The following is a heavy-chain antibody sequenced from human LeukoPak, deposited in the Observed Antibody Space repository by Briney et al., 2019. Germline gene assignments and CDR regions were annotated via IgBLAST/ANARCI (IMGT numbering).Heavy chain of an antibody. CDR1: GFDLSTYE. J-gene: IGHJ5*02. CDR2: ITISGHTK. V-gene: IGHV3-48*03. CDR3: ARGDPHADL. Sequence: GGSLRPSCAASGFDLSTYEMNWVRQVPGKGLEWIADITISGHTKNYADSVKGRFTISRDNARTSLYLQMNSLRVEDTGVYYCARGDPHADLWGQGTLVTVSS.